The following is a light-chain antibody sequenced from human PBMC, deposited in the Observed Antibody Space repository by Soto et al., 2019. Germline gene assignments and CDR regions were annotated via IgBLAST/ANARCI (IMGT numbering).Light chain of an antibody. J-gene: IGLJ2*01. CDR3: CSYAGNSTLV. CDR2: EVN. Sequence: QSVLTQPASVSESPGQSITISCTGTSSDIGSYNVVSWYQQHPGKAPKLMIYEVNKRPSGVSNRFSGSKSGNTASLTISGLQAEDEGDYYCCSYAGNSTLVFGGGTKVTVL. V-gene: IGLV2-23*02. CDR1: SSDIGSYNV.